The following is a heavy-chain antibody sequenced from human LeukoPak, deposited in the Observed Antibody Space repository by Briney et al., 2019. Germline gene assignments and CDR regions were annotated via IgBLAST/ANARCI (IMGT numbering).Heavy chain of an antibody. J-gene: IGHJ5*02. D-gene: IGHD3-10*01. CDR1: GYSFNTYW. CDR2: IYPGDFDT. CDR3: ASSPWGSGSYSFAGFDP. Sequence: GESLKISCRGSGYSFNTYWIGWVRQMPGKGLEWMGIIYPGDFDTKYSPSFQGQVTISADKSISTAYLQWSSLKASDTAMYYCASSPWGSGSYSFAGFDPWGQGTLVTVSS. V-gene: IGHV5-51*01.